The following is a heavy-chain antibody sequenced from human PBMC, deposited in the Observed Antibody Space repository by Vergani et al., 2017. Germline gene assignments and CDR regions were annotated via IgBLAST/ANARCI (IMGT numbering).Heavy chain of an antibody. V-gene: IGHV5-51*01. CDR1: LSIFPXSS. CDR2: IYPGDSDT. CDR3: ARARTAMNWDYYYGMDV. D-gene: IGHD5-18*01. J-gene: IGHJ6*02. Sequence: EVQLVQSGAEVTQPPASLTLSSLLSLSIFPXSSLFLVPPLPWNGCDSLGIIYPGDSDTRYSPSFQGQVTISADKSISTAYLQWSSLKASDTAMYYCARARTAMNWDYYYGMDVWGQGTTVTVSS.